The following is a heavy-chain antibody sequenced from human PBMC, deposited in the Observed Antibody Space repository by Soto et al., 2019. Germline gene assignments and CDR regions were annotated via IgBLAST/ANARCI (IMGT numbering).Heavy chain of an antibody. Sequence: GESLKISCKASGYSFTTYWIGWVRQMPGKGLEWRGIIFPGDSDTRYSPSFQDQVTISADTSINTAYLQWSSLKASDTAMYFCARRGHYYDSSGYYPKTFDYWGQGTPVTVSS. CDR3: ARRGHYYDSSGYYPKTFDY. D-gene: IGHD3-22*01. J-gene: IGHJ4*02. CDR2: IFPGDSDT. V-gene: IGHV5-51*01. CDR1: GYSFTTYW.